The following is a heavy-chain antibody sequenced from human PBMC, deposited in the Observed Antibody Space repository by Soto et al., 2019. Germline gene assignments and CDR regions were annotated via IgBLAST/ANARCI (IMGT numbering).Heavy chain of an antibody. CDR2: ISAYNGNT. D-gene: IGHD3-16*01. CDR1: GYAFTSYG. CDR3: ARFHLEVFGSRSLCHSGRCYGMDV. V-gene: IGHV1-18*01. J-gene: IGHJ6*02. Sequence: ASVKVSCKASGYAFTSYGIRWVRQAPGQGLEWMGCISAYNGNTNYAQKLQGRVTMTTDTSTSTAYMELRSLRSDETAVYYCARFHLEVFGSRSLCHSGRCYGMDVWGQGTTVTVSS.